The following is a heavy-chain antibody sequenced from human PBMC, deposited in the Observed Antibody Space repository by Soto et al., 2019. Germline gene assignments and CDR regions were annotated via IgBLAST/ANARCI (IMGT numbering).Heavy chain of an antibody. CDR3: AAETKSYFYGMDV. V-gene: IGHV3-30*03. J-gene: IGHJ6*02. Sequence: GGSLRLSCAAPWLTFNSSSMHWVPPAPGKGLEWLALISYDGINKYYVDSVKGRFTISRDISKNTLDLQMNSLREEDTVVYYCAAETKSYFYGMDVWGQGTTVTVSS. CDR1: WLTFNSSS. CDR2: ISYDGINK.